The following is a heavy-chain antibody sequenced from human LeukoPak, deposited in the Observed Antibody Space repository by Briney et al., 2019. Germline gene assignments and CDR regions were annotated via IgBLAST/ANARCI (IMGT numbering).Heavy chain of an antibody. D-gene: IGHD3-16*01. Sequence: GSLRLSCAASGYTFYNYAVTWVRPAPGKGLEWVSSISHDGASTHYADSVKGRFTISRDNSKNTVFLQMDSLRAEDTAVYFCAKYGSGQLWLLGWYFDFWGRGTLVSVSS. CDR3: AKYGSGQLWLLGWYFDF. V-gene: IGHV3-23*01. CDR2: ISHDGAST. J-gene: IGHJ2*01. CDR1: GYTFYNYA.